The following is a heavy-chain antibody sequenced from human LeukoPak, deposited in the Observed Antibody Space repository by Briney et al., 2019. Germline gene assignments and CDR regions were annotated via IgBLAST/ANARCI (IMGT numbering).Heavy chain of an antibody. CDR2: ISGSGGST. D-gene: IGHD3-16*02. J-gene: IGHJ4*02. CDR1: GFTFSSYA. V-gene: IGHV3-23*01. Sequence: PGGSLRLSCAASGFTFSSYAMRWVRQAPGKGVEWVSAISGSGGSTYYADSVKGRFTISRDNSKNTLYLQMNSLRAEDTAVYYCARAVIATFDYWGQGTLVTVSS. CDR3: ARAVIATFDY.